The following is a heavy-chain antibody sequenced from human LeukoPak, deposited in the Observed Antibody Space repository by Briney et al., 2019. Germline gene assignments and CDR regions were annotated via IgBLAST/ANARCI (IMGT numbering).Heavy chain of an antibody. J-gene: IGHJ6*02. CDR1: GFTFSSYA. CDR2: ISGSGGST. Sequence: GVLRLSCAASGFTFSSYAMSWVRQAPGKGLEWVSAISGSGGSTYYADSVEGRFTISRDNSKNTLYLQMNSLRAEDTAVYYCARYIVVVPAAIRDLPSPYYYYGMDVWGQGTTVTVSS. D-gene: IGHD2-2*02. CDR3: ARYIVVVPAAIRDLPSPYYYYGMDV. V-gene: IGHV3-23*01.